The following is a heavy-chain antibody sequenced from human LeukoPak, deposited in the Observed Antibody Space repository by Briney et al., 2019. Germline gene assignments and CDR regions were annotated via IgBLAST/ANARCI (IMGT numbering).Heavy chain of an antibody. J-gene: IGHJ4*02. Sequence: GGSLRLACAASRFTLSSYVMTWVRQAPAKGLEWVSSISVGDRSAYYADSAKGRFTISRDNARNTLYLQMNSLRAEDTALYYCARDYDNDWWGQGTLVTVSS. D-gene: IGHD3-22*01. V-gene: IGHV3-23*01. CDR2: ISVGDRSA. CDR3: ARDYDNDW. CDR1: RFTLSSYV.